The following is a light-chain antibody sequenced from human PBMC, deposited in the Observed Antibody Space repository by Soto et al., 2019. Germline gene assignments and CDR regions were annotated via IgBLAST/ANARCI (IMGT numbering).Light chain of an antibody. V-gene: IGKV1-5*03. J-gene: IGKJ1*01. Sequence: DIQMTQSPSTLSGSVGDRVTISCRASQTISSWLAWYQQKPGKAPKLLIYKASTLKSGVPSRFSGSGSGTEFTLTISSLQPDDFATYYCQHYNSYSEPSGQGSNADIK. CDR3: QHYNSYSEP. CDR1: QTISSW. CDR2: KAS.